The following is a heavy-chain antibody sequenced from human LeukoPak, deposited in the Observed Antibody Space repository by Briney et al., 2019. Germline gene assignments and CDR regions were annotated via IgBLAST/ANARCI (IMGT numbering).Heavy chain of an antibody. CDR2: IYHSGST. CDR3: ARGGGYYDSSGYYHEPLFDY. V-gene: IGHV4-30-2*01. Sequence: SQTLSLTCAVSGGSISSGGYSWSWIRQPPGKGLEWIGYIYHSGSTYYNPSLKSRVTISVDRSKNQFSLKLSSVTAADTAVYYGARGGGYYDSSGYYHEPLFDYWGQGTLVTVSS. J-gene: IGHJ4*02. CDR1: GGSISSGGYS. D-gene: IGHD3-22*01.